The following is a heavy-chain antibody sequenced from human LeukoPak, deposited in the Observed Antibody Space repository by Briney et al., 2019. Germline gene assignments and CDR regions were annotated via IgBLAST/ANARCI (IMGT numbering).Heavy chain of an antibody. J-gene: IGHJ4*02. CDR2: IMEDGSVQ. V-gene: IGHV3-7*01. CDR1: GFTFSKSW. D-gene: IGHD4-23*01. Sequence: GGSLRLSCAASGFTFSKSWMSWVRQAPGKGLEWVACIMEDGSVQKYVDSVRGRFTISRDDARSSLYLQMNSLRVEDTAVYYCAKDRIGGALEFWGQGTLATVSS. CDR3: AKDRIGGALEF.